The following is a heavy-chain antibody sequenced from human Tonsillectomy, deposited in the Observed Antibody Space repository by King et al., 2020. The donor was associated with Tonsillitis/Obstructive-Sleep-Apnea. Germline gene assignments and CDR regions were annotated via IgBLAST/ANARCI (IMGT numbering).Heavy chain of an antibody. CDR3: ARDQYYGSGSYFHYYYYMDV. CDR2: IYSCGST. V-gene: IGHV3-53*01. Sequence: VQLVESGGGLIQPGGSLRLSCAASGFTVSSNYMSWGRQAPGKGLEWVSVIYSCGSTYFADSVKGRFTISRDNSKNKLYLQMNSLRAEDTAVYYCARDQYYGSGSYFHYYYYMDVWGKGTTVTVSS. J-gene: IGHJ6*03. CDR1: GFTVSSNY. D-gene: IGHD3-10*01.